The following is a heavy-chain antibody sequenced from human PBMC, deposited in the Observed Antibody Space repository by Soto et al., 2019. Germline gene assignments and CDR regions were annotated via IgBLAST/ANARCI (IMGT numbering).Heavy chain of an antibody. J-gene: IGHJ4*02. CDR3: ARGREYSSSWAIYYFDF. Sequence: QEQLVESGGGVVQPGRSLRLSCGASGFTFSSHGMHWVRQAPGKGLEWVAVIRYDGSNKYYADSVKGRFTISRDNSKNTLYLKMNSLTVEDTAVYYRARGREYSSSWAIYYFDFWGQGTQVTVSS. V-gene: IGHV3-33*01. D-gene: IGHD6-13*01. CDR2: IRYDGSNK. CDR1: GFTFSSHG.